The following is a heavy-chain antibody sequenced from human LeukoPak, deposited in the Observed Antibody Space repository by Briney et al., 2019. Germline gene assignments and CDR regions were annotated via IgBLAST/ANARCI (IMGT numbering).Heavy chain of an antibody. V-gene: IGHV4-59*01. D-gene: IGHD6-19*01. Sequence: KPSETLSLTCTVSGGSISSYYWSWIRQPPGKGLEWIGYIYYSGSTNYNPSLKSRVTISVDTSKNQFSLKLSSVTAADTAVYYCATNAELYSSGWYPLDYWGQGTLVTVSS. CDR3: ATNAELYSSGWYPLDY. CDR1: GGSISSYY. J-gene: IGHJ4*02. CDR2: IYYSGST.